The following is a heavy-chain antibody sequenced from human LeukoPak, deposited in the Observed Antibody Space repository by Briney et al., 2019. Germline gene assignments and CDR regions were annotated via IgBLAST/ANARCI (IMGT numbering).Heavy chain of an antibody. CDR3: ARDVGEYCSSTNCYASHY. Sequence: ASVKVSCKASGYTFTSYYMHWVRQAPGQGLEWMGWINPHSGGTNYAQKFQSGVTMTRDTSITTAYMELSSLRSDDTAVYYCARDVGEYCSSTNCYASHYWGQGTLVTVSS. D-gene: IGHD2-2*01. J-gene: IGHJ4*02. CDR1: GYTFTSYY. CDR2: INPHSGGT. V-gene: IGHV1-2*02.